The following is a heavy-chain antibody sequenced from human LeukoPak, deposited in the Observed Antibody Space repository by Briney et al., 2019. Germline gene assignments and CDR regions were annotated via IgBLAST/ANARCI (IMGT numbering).Heavy chain of an antibody. J-gene: IGHJ2*01. V-gene: IGHV3-21*01. CDR1: GFIFSSYS. D-gene: IGHD5-24*01. CDR3: ARDLAVGRWPLWHFDL. CDR2: ISSSTSYI. Sequence: GGSLRLFCAASGFIFSSYSMNWVRQAPGKGLEWVSSISSSTSYIYYADSVKGRFTISRDNAKNSLYLQMNSLRAEDTAVYYCARDLAVGRWPLWHFDLWGRGTLVTVSS.